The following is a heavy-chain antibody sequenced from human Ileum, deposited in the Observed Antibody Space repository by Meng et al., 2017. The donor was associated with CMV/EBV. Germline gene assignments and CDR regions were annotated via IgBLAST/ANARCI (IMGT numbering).Heavy chain of an antibody. CDR2: ISSSSSTI. D-gene: IGHD1-26*01. V-gene: IGHV3-48*04. CDR1: GFTFSSYS. CDR3: ARDGNQGDY. J-gene: IGHJ4*02. Sequence: GESLKISCAASGFTFSSYSMNWVRQAPGKGLEWVSYISSSSSTIYYVDSVRGRFTTSRDNAKNSLYLQMNSLRAEDTAVYYCARDGNQGDYWGQGTLVAVSS.